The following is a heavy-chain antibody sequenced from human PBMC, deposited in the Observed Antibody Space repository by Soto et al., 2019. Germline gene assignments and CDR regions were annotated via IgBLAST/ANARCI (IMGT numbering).Heavy chain of an antibody. V-gene: IGHV4-30-2*01. CDR2: IYHSGST. J-gene: IGHJ6*02. CDR3: ARAGKLLKYYGMDG. CDR1: GGSISSGGYS. D-gene: IGHD2-15*01. Sequence: SETLSLTCAVSGGSISSGGYSWSWIRQPPGKGLEWIGYIYHSGSTYYNPSLKSRVTISVDRSKNQFSLKLSSVTAADTAVYYCARAGKLLKYYGMDGWGQGTTVTVSS.